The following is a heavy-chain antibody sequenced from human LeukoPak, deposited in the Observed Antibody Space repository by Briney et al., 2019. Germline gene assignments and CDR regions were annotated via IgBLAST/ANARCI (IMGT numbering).Heavy chain of an antibody. CDR3: ARDRMDYYDSSGYYGLYYFDY. Sequence: GGSLRLSCAASGFTLSSYWMSWVRQAPGKGLEWVANIKQDGSEKYYVDSVKGRFTISRDNAKNSLYLQMNSLRAEDTAVYYCARDRMDYYDSSGYYGLYYFDYWGQGTLVTVSS. CDR1: GFTLSSYW. CDR2: IKQDGSEK. J-gene: IGHJ4*02. D-gene: IGHD3-22*01. V-gene: IGHV3-7*01.